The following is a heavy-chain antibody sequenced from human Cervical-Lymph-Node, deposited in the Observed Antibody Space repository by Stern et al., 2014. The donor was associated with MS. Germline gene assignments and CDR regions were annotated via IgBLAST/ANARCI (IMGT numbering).Heavy chain of an antibody. J-gene: IGHJ4*02. Sequence: VQLLQSGAEVKQPGASVKVSCKASGYTFTSYEIHWVRQATGHGLEWMGWMNPNSGNTGYAQNFQGRVTMTRNTSISTAYMELSSLRSEDTAVYYCARCRPGELFPDYWGQGTLVTVSS. CDR2: MNPNSGNT. CDR3: ARCRPGELFPDY. V-gene: IGHV1-8*01. D-gene: IGHD3-10*01. CDR1: GYTFTSYE.